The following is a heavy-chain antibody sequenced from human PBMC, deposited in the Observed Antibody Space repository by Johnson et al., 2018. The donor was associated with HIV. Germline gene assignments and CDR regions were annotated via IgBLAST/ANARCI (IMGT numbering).Heavy chain of an antibody. V-gene: IGHV3-11*04. D-gene: IGHD1-26*01. CDR1: GFTFSDYY. CDR2: ISSSGSTI. CDR3: AKESKWESRTPHAFDI. J-gene: IGHJ3*02. Sequence: VQLVESGGGLVKPGGSLRLSCAASGFTFSDYYMSWIRQAPGKGLEWVSYISSSGSTIYYADSVKGRFTISRDNAKNSLYLQMKSLRPEDTAVYYCAKESKWESRTPHAFDIWGQGTMVTVSS.